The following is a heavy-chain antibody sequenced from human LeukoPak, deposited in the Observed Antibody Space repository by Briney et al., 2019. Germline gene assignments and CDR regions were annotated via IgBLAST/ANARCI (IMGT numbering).Heavy chain of an antibody. CDR2: ISSSSTYT. D-gene: IGHD3-10*01. J-gene: IGHJ4*02. V-gene: IGHV3-11*03. CDR1: GFTFSDYY. CDR3: ARYGSGSYYKFDY. Sequence: PGGSLRLSCAASGFTFSDYYMSWIRQAPGKGLEWVSYISSSSTYTNYADSVKGRFTISRDNAKNSLYLQMNSLRAEGTAVYYCARYGSGSYYKFDYWGQGTLVTVSS.